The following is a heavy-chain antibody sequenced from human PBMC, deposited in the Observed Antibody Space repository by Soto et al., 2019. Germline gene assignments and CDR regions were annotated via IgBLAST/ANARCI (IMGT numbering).Heavy chain of an antibody. CDR3: ARDFQANNWNLNWFDP. Sequence: GTSVKVSCTASGGTFSSYAISWVREAPGQGLEWMGGIIPIFGTANYAQKFQGRVTITADKSTSTAYMELSSLRSEDTAVYYCARDFQANNWNLNWFDPWGQGTLVTVSS. CDR2: IIPIFGTA. D-gene: IGHD1-7*01. CDR1: GGTFSSYA. V-gene: IGHV1-69*06. J-gene: IGHJ5*02.